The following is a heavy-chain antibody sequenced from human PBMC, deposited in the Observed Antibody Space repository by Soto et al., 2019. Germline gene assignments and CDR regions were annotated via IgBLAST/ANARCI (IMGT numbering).Heavy chain of an antibody. CDR1: GFTFSSYA. CDR3: AKDPAGYYYGSGSYPINY. CDR2: ISGSGGST. V-gene: IGHV3-23*01. Sequence: GGSLRLSCAASGFTFSSYAMSWVRQAPGKGLEWVSAISGSGGSTYYADSVKGRFTISRDNSKNTLYLQMNSLRAEDTAVYYCAKDPAGYYYGSGSYPINYWGQGTLVTVSS. D-gene: IGHD3-10*01. J-gene: IGHJ4*02.